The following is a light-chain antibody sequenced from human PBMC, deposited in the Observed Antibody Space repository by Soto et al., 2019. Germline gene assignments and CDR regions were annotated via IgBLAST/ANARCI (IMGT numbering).Light chain of an antibody. CDR3: QRRSSWPPLT. V-gene: IGKV3-11*01. CDR2: DAS. Sequence: EIVLTQSPATLSLSPGERATLSCRASQSVSSYLAWYQQKPGQAPRLLIYDASNRATGIPARFSGSGSGTGFTLTISSLEPEDFAVYYCQRRSSWPPLTFGGGTKVEIK. J-gene: IGKJ4*01. CDR1: QSVSSY.